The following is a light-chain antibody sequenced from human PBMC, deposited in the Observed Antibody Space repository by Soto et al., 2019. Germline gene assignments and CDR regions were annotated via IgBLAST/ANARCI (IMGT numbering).Light chain of an antibody. CDR1: QSVSND. V-gene: IGKV3-20*01. CDR3: HQYGGSPQT. J-gene: IGKJ1*01. CDR2: GAS. Sequence: EIVLTQSPGTLSLSPGERATLSCRASQSVSNDLAWYQRKPGQAPRLLIYGASSRATGIPDRFSGSGSGTDFTLTISRLEPEDFAVYYCHQYGGSPQTFGQGTKVDIK.